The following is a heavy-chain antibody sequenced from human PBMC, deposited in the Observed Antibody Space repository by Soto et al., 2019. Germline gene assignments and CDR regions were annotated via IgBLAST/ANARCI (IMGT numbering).Heavy chain of an antibody. CDR1: GFTFSSYA. Sequence: GGSLRLSCAASGFTFSSYAMSWVRQAPGKGLEWVSAISGSGGSTYYADSVKGRFTISRDNSKNTLYLQMNSLRAEDTAVYYCAKDGGVQLDESRGFDYWGQGTLVTVSS. V-gene: IGHV3-23*01. CDR3: AKDGGVQLDESRGFDY. CDR2: ISGSGGST. J-gene: IGHJ4*02. D-gene: IGHD6-13*01.